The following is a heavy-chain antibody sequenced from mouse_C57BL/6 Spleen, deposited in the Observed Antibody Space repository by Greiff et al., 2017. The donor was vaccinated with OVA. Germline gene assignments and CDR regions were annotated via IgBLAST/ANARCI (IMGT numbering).Heavy chain of an antibody. CDR1: GFSLTSYG. D-gene: IGHD2-1*01. J-gene: IGHJ3*01. V-gene: IGHV2-3*01. CDR2: IWGDGST. CDR3: AEPGGNSWFAY. Sequence: VKLMESGPGLVAPSQSLSITCTVSGFSLTSYGVSWVRQPPGKGLEWLGVIWGDGSTNYHSAHISRLSISKDNSKSQVFLKLNSRQTDDTATYYCAEPGGNSWFAYWGQGTLVTVSA.